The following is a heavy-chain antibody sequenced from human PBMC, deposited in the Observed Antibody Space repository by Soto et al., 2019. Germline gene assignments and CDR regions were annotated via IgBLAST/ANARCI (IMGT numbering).Heavy chain of an antibody. D-gene: IGHD6-13*01. Sequence: SETLSLTCTVSGGSISSYYWSWIRQPPGKGLEWIGYIYYSGSTNYNPSLKSRVTISVDTSKNQFSLKLSSVTAADTAVYYCARDGAAAGLDYWGQGTLVTVSS. CDR3: ARDGAAAGLDY. CDR2: IYYSGST. J-gene: IGHJ4*02. V-gene: IGHV4-59*01. CDR1: GGSISSYY.